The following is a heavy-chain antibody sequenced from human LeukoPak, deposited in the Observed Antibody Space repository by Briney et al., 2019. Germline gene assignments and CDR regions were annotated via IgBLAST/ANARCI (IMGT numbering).Heavy chain of an antibody. CDR1: GFTFSDYY. D-gene: IGHD5-12*01. Sequence: GGSLRLSCAASGFTFSDYYMSWIRQAPGKGLEWVSYISSSGSTIYYADSVKGRFTISRDNAKNSLYLQMNSLRAEDTAAYYCARCGYSGYDCFDYWGQGTLVTVSS. V-gene: IGHV3-11*04. CDR2: ISSSGSTI. J-gene: IGHJ4*02. CDR3: ARCGYSGYDCFDY.